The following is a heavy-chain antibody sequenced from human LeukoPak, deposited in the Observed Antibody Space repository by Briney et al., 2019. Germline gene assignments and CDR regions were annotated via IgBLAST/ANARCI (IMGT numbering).Heavy chain of an antibody. CDR1: GFTFSSYA. J-gene: IGHJ4*02. V-gene: IGHV3-23*01. CDR3: AKDSGYLSYFDY. D-gene: IGHD3-22*01. CDR2: ISGSGGST. Sequence: GGSLRLSRAASGFTFSSYAMSWVRQAPGKGLEWVSAISGSGGSTYYADSVKGRFTISRDNSKNTLYLQMNSLRAEDTAVYYCAKDSGYLSYFDYWGQGTLVTVSS.